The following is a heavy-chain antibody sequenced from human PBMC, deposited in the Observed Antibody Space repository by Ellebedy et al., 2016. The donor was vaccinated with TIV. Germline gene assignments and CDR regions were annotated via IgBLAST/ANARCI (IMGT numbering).Heavy chain of an antibody. V-gene: IGHV3-11*01. J-gene: IGHJ5*02. CDR3: TRDARFIDQQHSWFDP. Sequence: GESLKISCAASGFIFSDYYMIWIRQAPGKGLEWVSYISNSGSTIYYADSVKGRFTISRDNAKNSLSLLMNSLRAEDTAVYYCTRDARFIDQQHSWFDPWGQGTLVTVSS. D-gene: IGHD2-2*01. CDR2: ISNSGSTI. CDR1: GFIFSDYY.